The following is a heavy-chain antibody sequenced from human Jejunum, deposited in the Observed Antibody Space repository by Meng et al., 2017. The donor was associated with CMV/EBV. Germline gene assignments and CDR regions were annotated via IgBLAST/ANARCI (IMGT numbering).Heavy chain of an antibody. J-gene: IGHJ4*02. V-gene: IGHV1-18*01. CDR1: GYTFTNYG. Sequence: VQVGAEVEGLWAPLKVSCKASGYTFTNYGITWVRQAPGQGLEWMGWISAYNGNTNYAQTLQGRVTMTTDTSTSTAYMELRSLRSDDTAVYYCARVEVGITSGDYWGQGTLVTVAS. CDR2: ISAYNGNT. CDR3: ARVEVGITSGDY. D-gene: IGHD1-26*01.